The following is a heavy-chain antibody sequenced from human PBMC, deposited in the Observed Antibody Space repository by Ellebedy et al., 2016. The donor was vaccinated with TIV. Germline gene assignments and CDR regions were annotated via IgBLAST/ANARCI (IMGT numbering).Heavy chain of an antibody. CDR3: ARRGSYGDYAVQVNNWFDS. J-gene: IGHJ5*01. CDR1: GFSFRSYW. D-gene: IGHD4-17*01. V-gene: IGHV3-7*01. CDR2: IYQDGSDQ. Sequence: PGGSLRLSCAASGFSFRSYWMSWVRQAPGQGLEWVANIYQDGSDQYYVDSVKGRFTISRDNANKSLFLQMNSLRVEDTAVYYCARRGSYGDYAVQVNNWFDSWGQGTLVTVSS.